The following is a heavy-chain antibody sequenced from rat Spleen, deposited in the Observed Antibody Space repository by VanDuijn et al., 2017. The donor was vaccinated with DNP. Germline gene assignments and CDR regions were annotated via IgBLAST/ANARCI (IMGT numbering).Heavy chain of an antibody. D-gene: IGHD1-7*01. CDR1: GYPFTSHY. CDR2: ISYSGST. V-gene: IGHV3-1*01. CDR3: ARWTRYFDY. J-gene: IGHJ2*01. Sequence: EVQLQESGSGLVKPSQSLSLTCSVTGYPFTSHYWGWIRKFPGNKMEYIGHISYSGSTNYNPSLKSRISITRDTSKNHFFLHLNSVTTEDTATYYCARWTRYFDYWGQGVMVTVSS.